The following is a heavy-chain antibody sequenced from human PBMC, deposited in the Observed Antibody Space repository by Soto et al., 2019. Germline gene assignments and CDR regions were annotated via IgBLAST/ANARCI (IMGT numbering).Heavy chain of an antibody. CDR2: INQDGGVT. CDR1: GFTFISSF. CDR3: ARYYRGSGRYFFDY. D-gene: IGHD6-19*01. Sequence: GGSLRLSCVASGFTFISSFMGWIRQAPGKGLEWVANINQDGGVTYYVDSVEGRFTISGDNTKDSLYLQMNSLRGEDTAIYYCARYYRGSGRYFFDYWGQGTLVTVSS. V-gene: IGHV3-7*03. J-gene: IGHJ4*02.